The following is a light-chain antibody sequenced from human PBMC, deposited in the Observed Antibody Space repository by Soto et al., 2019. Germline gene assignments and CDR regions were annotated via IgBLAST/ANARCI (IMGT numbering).Light chain of an antibody. CDR3: QQYNGYWT. V-gene: IGKV1-5*03. Sequence: DIQMTQSPSTLSASVGDRVTITCRASQSISDSLAWYQQKPGKAPKLLIYEASSLKSGVPSRFSWSRSGTEYTLTISSLQPDDFATYSCQQYNGYWTFGQGTKVEIK. CDR2: EAS. CDR1: QSISDS. J-gene: IGKJ1*01.